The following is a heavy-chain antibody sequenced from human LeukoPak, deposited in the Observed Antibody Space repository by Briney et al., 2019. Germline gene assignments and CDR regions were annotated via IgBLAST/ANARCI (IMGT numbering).Heavy chain of an antibody. Sequence: ASVKVSCKASGYTFTGYYMHWVRQAPGQGLEWMGWINPNSGGTNYAQKFQGRVTMTRDTSISTAYMELSRLRSDDTAVYYCARVLIVVAPKGYYYYGMDVWGQGTTVTVSS. V-gene: IGHV1-2*02. J-gene: IGHJ6*02. CDR3: ARVLIVVAPKGYYYYGMDV. D-gene: IGHD3-22*01. CDR2: INPNSGGT. CDR1: GYTFTGYY.